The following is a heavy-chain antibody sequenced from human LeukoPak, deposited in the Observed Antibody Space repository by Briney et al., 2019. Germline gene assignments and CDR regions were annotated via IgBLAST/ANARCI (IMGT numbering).Heavy chain of an antibody. D-gene: IGHD3-22*01. CDR3: ARAPTANYYDSSGYYL. Sequence: GASVKVSCKASGYTFTSYDINWVRQAPGRGLEWMGWMNPNSGNTGYAHKFQGRVTMTRNTSISTAYMELSSLRSEDTAVYYCARAPTANYYDSSGYYLWGQGTLVTVSS. CDR2: MNPNSGNT. CDR1: GYTFTSYD. J-gene: IGHJ5*02. V-gene: IGHV1-8*01.